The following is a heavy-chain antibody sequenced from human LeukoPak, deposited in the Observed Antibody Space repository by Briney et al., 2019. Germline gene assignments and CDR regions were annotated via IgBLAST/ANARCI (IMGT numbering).Heavy chain of an antibody. Sequence: SETLSLTCAVSGGSISSGGYSWSWIRQPPGKGLEWIGRIFASGATTYNPSLKSRVTMSIDTSKKQFSLQITSVTAADTAVYYCARDDSRGAVVYFDFWGQGTLATVSS. CDR1: GGSISSGGYS. D-gene: IGHD4-23*01. J-gene: IGHJ4*02. CDR3: ARDDSRGAVVYFDF. CDR2: IFASGAT. V-gene: IGHV4-61*08.